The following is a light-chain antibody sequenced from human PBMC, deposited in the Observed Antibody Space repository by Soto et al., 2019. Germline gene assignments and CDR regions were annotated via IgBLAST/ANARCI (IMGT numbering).Light chain of an antibody. V-gene: IGKV1-39*01. CDR2: AAS. CDR1: QSISSY. J-gene: IGKJ1*01. Sequence: DIQMTQSPSSLSASVGDRVTITCRASQSISSYLNWYKQKPGKAPKLLIYAASSLQSGVPSRFSGSGSGTDFTLTISSLQPEDFATYYCQPSYSTPRTFGQGTKVEI. CDR3: QPSYSTPRT.